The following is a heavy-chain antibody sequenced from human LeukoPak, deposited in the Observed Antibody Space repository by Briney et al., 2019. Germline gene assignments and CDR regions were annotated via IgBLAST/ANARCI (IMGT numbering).Heavy chain of an antibody. J-gene: IGHJ4*02. D-gene: IGHD5-24*01. CDR3: AMSVEMPPIPSFDY. CDR2: VSAANNP. Sequence: ASVKVSCKTSGYVFTPHHIHWMRQAPGQGLELLGWVSAANNPEYSQKFQGRVVITRDASATTSYLELNSLRSEDTAVYYCAMSVEMPPIPSFDYWGQGTLVTVSS. CDR1: GYVFTPHH. V-gene: IGHV1-3*01.